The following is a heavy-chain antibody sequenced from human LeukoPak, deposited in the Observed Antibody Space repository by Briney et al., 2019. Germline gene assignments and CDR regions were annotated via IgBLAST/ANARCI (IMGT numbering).Heavy chain of an antibody. CDR1: GGSFSGHY. V-gene: IGHV4-34*01. CDR2: INHRGST. Sequence: SKTLSLTCAVYGGSFSGHYGSWIRQPPGKGLEWIGEINHRGSTNYHPSLKSRVTISGDTSKNQFSLKLSSVTAADTAVYYCVGYYYGSGSYHNYPNFDYWGQGTLVTVSS. D-gene: IGHD3-10*01. J-gene: IGHJ4*02. CDR3: VGYYYGSGSYHNYPNFDY.